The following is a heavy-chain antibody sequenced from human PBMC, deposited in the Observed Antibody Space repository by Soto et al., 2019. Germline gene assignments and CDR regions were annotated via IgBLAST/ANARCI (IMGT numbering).Heavy chain of an antibody. Sequence: QVLLVESGGDVVQPGRSLRLSCAASGFVFSNYVMHWVRQAPGKGLEWVAGIGSDGSTHYAESVKGRFTISRDNSKNTLFLQMNSLRGDDTAVYFCAREDESSGHAGTFHHWGQGTLVTLSS. CDR2: IGSDGST. D-gene: IGHD3-22*01. CDR1: GFVFSNYV. J-gene: IGHJ1*01. V-gene: IGHV3-30*04. CDR3: AREDESSGHAGTFHH.